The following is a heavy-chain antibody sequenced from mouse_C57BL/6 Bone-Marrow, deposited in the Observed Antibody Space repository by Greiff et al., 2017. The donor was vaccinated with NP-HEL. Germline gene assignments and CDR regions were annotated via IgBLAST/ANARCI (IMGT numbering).Heavy chain of an antibody. CDR2: FHPYNDDT. J-gene: IGHJ4*01. CDR3: ARGDDYDDAMDY. CDR1: GYTFTTYP. V-gene: IGHV1-47*01. Sequence: QVHVKQSGAELVKPGASVKMSCKASGYTFTTYPIEWMKQNHGKSLEWIGNFHPYNDDTKYNEKFKGKATLTVEKSSSTVYLELSRLTSDDSAVYYCARGDDYDDAMDYWGQGTSVTVSS. D-gene: IGHD2-4*01.